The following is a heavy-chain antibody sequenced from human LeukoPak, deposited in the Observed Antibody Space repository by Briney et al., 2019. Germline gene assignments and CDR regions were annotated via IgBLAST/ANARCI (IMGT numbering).Heavy chain of an antibody. D-gene: IGHD6-13*01. CDR1: GFTFSSYG. Sequence: PGGSLRLSCAASGFTFSSYGMHWVRQAPGKGLEWVSSISSSSSYIYYADSVKGRFTISRDNAKNSLYLQMNSLRAEDTAVYYRARGDREAAGKADYWGQGTLVTVSS. CDR3: ARGDREAAGKADY. CDR2: ISSSSSYI. J-gene: IGHJ4*02. V-gene: IGHV3-21*01.